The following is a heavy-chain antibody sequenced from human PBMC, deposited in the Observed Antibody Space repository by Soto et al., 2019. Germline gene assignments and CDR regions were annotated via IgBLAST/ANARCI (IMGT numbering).Heavy chain of an antibody. CDR3: SRGGYFGSGSSRFDP. CDR2: VYFTGST. CDR1: GASVSTGSYY. V-gene: IGHV4-61*01. Sequence: QVQVQESGPGLVKPSETLYLNCTVSGASVSTGSYYWSWIRQPPGKGLEWIVYVYFTGSTYYNPSLTSRGTISLDTSKNPFSLKLSSVTAADTALYFCSRGGYFGSGSSRFDPWGQGTQVTVSS. J-gene: IGHJ5*02. D-gene: IGHD3-10*01.